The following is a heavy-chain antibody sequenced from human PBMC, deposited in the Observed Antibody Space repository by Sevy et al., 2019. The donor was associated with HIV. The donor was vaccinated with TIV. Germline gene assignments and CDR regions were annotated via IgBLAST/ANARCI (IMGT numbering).Heavy chain of an antibody. CDR3: ASGCSGGSCYSDWFDP. CDR1: GFTFSSYA. CDR2: ISYDGSNK. V-gene: IGHV3-30-3*01. D-gene: IGHD2-15*01. Sequence: GGSLRLSCAASGFTFSSYAMHWVRQAPGKGLEWVAVISYDGSNKYYEDSVKGRFTISRDNSKNTMYLQMNSLRAEDTAVSYCASGCSGGSCYSDWFDPWGQGTLVTVSS. J-gene: IGHJ5*02.